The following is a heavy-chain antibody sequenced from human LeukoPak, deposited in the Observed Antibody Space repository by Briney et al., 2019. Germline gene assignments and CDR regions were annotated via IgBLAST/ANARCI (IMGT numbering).Heavy chain of an antibody. Sequence: GGSLRLSCAASGFTFSDHYMDWVRQAPGKGLEWVSAISGSGGSTYYADSVKGRFTISRDNSKNTLYLQMNSLRAEDTAVYYCAKLSNYGDYPYYFDYWGQGTLVTVSS. D-gene: IGHD4-17*01. V-gene: IGHV3-23*01. CDR3: AKLSNYGDYPYYFDY. CDR1: GFTFSDHY. J-gene: IGHJ4*02. CDR2: ISGSGGST.